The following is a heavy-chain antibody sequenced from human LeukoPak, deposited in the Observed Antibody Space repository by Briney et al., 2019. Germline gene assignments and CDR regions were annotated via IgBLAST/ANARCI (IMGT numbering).Heavy chain of an antibody. D-gene: IGHD2-2*01. J-gene: IGHJ4*02. CDR2: MYHSGST. CDR1: GGSISSSSYY. Sequence: SETLSLTCTVSGGSISSSSYYWGWIRQPPGKGLEWIGSMYHSGSTYYNPSLKSRVTISVDTSKNQFSLKVTSVTAADTAVYYCARVKVVDCSSTSCPVSGNVAMAGTLYYFDYWGQGTLVTASS. V-gene: IGHV4-39*01. CDR3: ARVKVVDCSSTSCPVSGNVAMAGTLYYFDY.